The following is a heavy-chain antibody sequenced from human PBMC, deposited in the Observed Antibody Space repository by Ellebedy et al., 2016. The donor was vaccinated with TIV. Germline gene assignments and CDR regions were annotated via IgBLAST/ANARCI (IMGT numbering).Heavy chain of an antibody. CDR3: ARGDNYYYDSSGYYYTY. CDR1: GYTFTSYY. Sequence: ASVKVSCKASGYTFTSYYFYWVRQAPGQGLEWMGIINPTTGNSNYAQKFQGRVTMTRETSTSTGYMELSSLRSEDTAVYYCARGDNYYYDSSGYYYTYWGQGTLVTVSS. CDR2: INPTTGNS. V-gene: IGHV1-46*01. D-gene: IGHD3-22*01. J-gene: IGHJ4*02.